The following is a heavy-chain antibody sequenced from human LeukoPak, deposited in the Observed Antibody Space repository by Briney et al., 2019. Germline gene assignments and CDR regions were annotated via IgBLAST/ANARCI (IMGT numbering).Heavy chain of an antibody. V-gene: IGHV1-46*01. J-gene: IGHJ5*02. Sequence: ASVKVSCKASGYTFTSYYMHWVRQAPGQGLEWMGIINPSGGSTTYAQRFQGRVTMSRDTSTNTVYMELSSLRSEDTAVYYCARRSVWGTYNWFDPWGQGTLVTVSS. D-gene: IGHD3-16*01. CDR1: GYTFTSYY. CDR2: INPSGGST. CDR3: ARRSVWGTYNWFDP.